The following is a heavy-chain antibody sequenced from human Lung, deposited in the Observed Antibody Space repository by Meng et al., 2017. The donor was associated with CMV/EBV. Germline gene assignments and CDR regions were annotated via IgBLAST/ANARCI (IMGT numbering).Heavy chain of an antibody. CDR3: ARGKQDAWELLAY. J-gene: IGHJ4*02. Sequence: QVQLRELGPGLVKPSGTLSLTCGVSGVSISSNIRWTWVRQPPGKGLEWIGDIDDSGSTNYNPSLNSRISISLDKSKNHFSLKVNSVTAADTAVYYCARGKQDAWELLAYWGQGALVTVSS. CDR2: IDDSGST. D-gene: IGHD1-26*01. V-gene: IGHV4-4*02. CDR1: GVSISSNIR.